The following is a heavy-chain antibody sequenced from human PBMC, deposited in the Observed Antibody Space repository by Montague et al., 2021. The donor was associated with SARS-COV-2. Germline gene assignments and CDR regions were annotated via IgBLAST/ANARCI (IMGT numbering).Heavy chain of an antibody. Sequence: SETLSLTCTVPGGFISSYYWSWIRQPPGKGLEWIGYIYHCGSSNYNPSLKSRVTISIDTSMNQFSLTLSSMTAADTAVYFCARDLLPPRTAIKTNFFGLDVWGQGTTVTVSS. J-gene: IGHJ6*02. D-gene: IGHD2-21*02. CDR3: ARDLLPPRTAIKTNFFGLDV. CDR2: IYHCGSS. V-gene: IGHV4-59*01. CDR1: GGFISSYY.